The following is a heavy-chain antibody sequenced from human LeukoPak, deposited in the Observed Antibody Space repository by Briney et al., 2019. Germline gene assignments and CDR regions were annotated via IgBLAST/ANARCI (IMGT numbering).Heavy chain of an antibody. V-gene: IGHV3-33*01. CDR2: IWYDGSNK. CDR1: GFTFSSYG. CDR3: ARDSGGSSWYIPGY. J-gene: IGHJ4*02. D-gene: IGHD6-13*01. Sequence: PGGSLRLSCAASGFTFSSYGMHWVRQAPGKGLEWVAVIWYDGSNKYYADSVKGRFTISRDSSKNTLYLQMNSLRAEDTAVYYCARDSGGSSWYIPGYWGQGILVTVST.